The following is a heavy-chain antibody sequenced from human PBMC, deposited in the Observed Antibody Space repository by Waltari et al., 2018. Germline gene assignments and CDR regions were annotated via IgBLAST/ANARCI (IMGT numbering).Heavy chain of an antibody. V-gene: IGHV1-69*14. D-gene: IGHD5-18*01. CDR2: IIPIFGTA. CDR1: GGTFSSSA. CDR3: ARVGTAMVTSNWFDP. J-gene: IGHJ5*02. Sequence: QVQLVQSGAEVKKPGSSVKVSCKASGGTFSSSAISWVRQAPGQGLEWMGGIIPIFGTANYAQKFQGRVTITADKSTSTAYMELSSLRSEDTAVYYCARVGTAMVTSNWFDPWGQGTLVTVSS.